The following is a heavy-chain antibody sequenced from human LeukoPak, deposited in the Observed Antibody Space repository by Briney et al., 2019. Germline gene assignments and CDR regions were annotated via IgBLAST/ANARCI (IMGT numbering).Heavy chain of an antibody. D-gene: IGHD6-19*01. CDR1: GFIFDDYG. J-gene: IGHJ4*02. CDR3: ARVSAPGTSGWYFGY. CDR2: INWNGGST. V-gene: IGHV3-20*04. Sequence: PGGSLRLSCAASGFIFDDYGMSWVRQAPGKGLEWVSGINWNGGSTGYADSVKGRFTTSRDNAKNLLYLQMNSLRDEDTAMYYCARVSAPGTSGWYFGYWGQGTLVTVSS.